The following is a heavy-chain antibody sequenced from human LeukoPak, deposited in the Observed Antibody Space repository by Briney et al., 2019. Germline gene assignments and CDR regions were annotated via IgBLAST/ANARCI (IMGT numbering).Heavy chain of an antibody. Sequence: GASVKVSCKASGGTFSSYAISWVRQAPGQGLEWMGGIIPIFGTANYAQKFQGRVTITADESTSTAYMELSSLRSEDTAVYYCARDRQYSSSSTHWFDPWGQGTLVTVSS. CDR2: IIPIFGTA. CDR1: GGTFSSYA. V-gene: IGHV1-69*13. CDR3: ARDRQYSSSSTHWFDP. D-gene: IGHD6-6*01. J-gene: IGHJ5*02.